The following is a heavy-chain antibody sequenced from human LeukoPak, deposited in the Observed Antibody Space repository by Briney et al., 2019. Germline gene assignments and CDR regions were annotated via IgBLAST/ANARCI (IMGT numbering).Heavy chain of an antibody. V-gene: IGHV3-11*01. J-gene: IGHJ4*02. Sequence: GGSLRLSCAASGFTLSHYYMTWIRQAPGKGLEWLSCISSSGDTIYHADSVKGRFTVSRDNAENSLYLQMNSLRAEDTAMYYCARQGSEIDYWGQGTLVTVSS. CDR3: ARQGSEIDY. CDR1: GFTLSHYY. CDR2: ISSSGDTI.